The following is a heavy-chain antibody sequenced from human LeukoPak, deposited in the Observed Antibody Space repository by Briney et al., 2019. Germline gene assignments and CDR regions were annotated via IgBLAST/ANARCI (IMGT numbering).Heavy chain of an antibody. J-gene: IGHJ4*02. D-gene: IGHD3-10*01. CDR1: GGSIGSYY. V-gene: IGHV4-59*01. CDR2: IYYSGST. Sequence: SETLSLTCTVSGGSIGSYYWSWIRQPPGKGLEWIGYIYYSGSTNSGSTYYNPSLKSRVTISVDTSKNQFSLKLSSVTAADTAVYYCARGIDYWGQGTLVTVSS. CDR3: ARGIDY.